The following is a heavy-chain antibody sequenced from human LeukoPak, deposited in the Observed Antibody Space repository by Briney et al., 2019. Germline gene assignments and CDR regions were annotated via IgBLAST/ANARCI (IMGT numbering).Heavy chain of an antibody. J-gene: IGHJ4*02. CDR1: GYTFTSYA. Sequence: ASVKVSCKASGYTFTSYAMHWVRQAPGQRLEWMGWINAGNGNAKYSQKFQGRVTITRDTSASTAYMELSSLRSEDTAVYYCANMVRGSAMDYWGQGTLVTVSS. CDR2: INAGNGNA. V-gene: IGHV1-3*01. CDR3: ANMVRGSAMDY. D-gene: IGHD3-10*01.